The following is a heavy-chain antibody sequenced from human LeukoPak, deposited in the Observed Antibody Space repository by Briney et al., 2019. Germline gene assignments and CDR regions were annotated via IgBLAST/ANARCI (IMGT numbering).Heavy chain of an antibody. CDR1: EFTFSTYA. J-gene: IGHJ4*02. V-gene: IGHV3-23*01. CDR2: ISGSGGST. D-gene: IGHD4-17*01. CDR3: AKDPRMTTVTTGFFDY. Sequence: GGFLRLSCAASEFTFSTYAMSWVRQAPGKGLEWVSTISGSGGSTYYADSVKGRFTISRDNSKNTLYLQMNSLRAEDTALYYCAKDPRMTTVTTGFFDYWGRGTLVTVSS.